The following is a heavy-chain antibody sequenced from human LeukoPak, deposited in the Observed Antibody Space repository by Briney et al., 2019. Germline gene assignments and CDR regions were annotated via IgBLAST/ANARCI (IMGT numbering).Heavy chain of an antibody. Sequence: SQTLSLTCAISGDSASSNSAAWNRIRQSPSRGLEWLGRTYYRSKWYNDYAISVKSRITINPDTSKNQFSLQLNSVTPEDTAVYYCARGWLRSGFDYWGQGTLVTVSS. J-gene: IGHJ4*02. CDR2: TYYRSKWYN. CDR3: ARGWLRSGFDY. CDR1: GDSASSNSAA. V-gene: IGHV6-1*01. D-gene: IGHD5-12*01.